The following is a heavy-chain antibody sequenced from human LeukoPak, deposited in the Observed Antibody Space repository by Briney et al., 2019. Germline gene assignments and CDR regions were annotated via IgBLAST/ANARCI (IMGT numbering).Heavy chain of an antibody. J-gene: IGHJ4*02. D-gene: IGHD2-21*01. CDR3: ARCPPTIPESFDY. CDR2: ISAYNGNT. CDR1: GYTFTSYG. V-gene: IGHV1-18*01. Sequence: ASVKVSCKASGYTFTSYGIGWVRQAPGQGLEWMGWISAYNGNTNYAQKLQGRVTMTTDTSTSTAYMELRSLRYGDTAVYYFARCPPTIPESFDYLGPGTLSPSPQ.